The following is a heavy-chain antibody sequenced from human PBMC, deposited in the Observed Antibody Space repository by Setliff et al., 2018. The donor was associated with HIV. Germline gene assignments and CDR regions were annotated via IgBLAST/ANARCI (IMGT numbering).Heavy chain of an antibody. V-gene: IGHV1-18*01. D-gene: IGHD3-9*01. CDR3: ARQDIPTGYYLFDY. J-gene: IGHJ4*02. Sequence: ASVKVSCKASGGTFSSYAISWVRQAPGQGLEWMGWINTYNGNTDLAQKVRGRVTLTTDQSTKTVYMELSSLTSDDTALYYCARQDIPTGYYLFDYWGQGTQVTVSS. CDR2: INTYNGNT. CDR1: GGTFSSYA.